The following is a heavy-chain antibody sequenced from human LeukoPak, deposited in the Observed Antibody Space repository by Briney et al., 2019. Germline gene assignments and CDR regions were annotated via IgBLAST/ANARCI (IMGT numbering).Heavy chain of an antibody. V-gene: IGHV3-21*01. CDR1: GFTFSSCS. D-gene: IGHD3-3*01. CDR3: AQSHDFWSGYRYWYFDY. J-gene: IGHJ4*02. Sequence: GGSLRLSCAASGFTFSSCSMNWVRQAPGKGLEWVSSISSSSSYIYYADSVKGRFTISRDNAKNSLYLQMNSLRAEDTAVYYCAQSHDFWSGYRYWYFDYWGQGTLVTVSS. CDR2: ISSSSSYI.